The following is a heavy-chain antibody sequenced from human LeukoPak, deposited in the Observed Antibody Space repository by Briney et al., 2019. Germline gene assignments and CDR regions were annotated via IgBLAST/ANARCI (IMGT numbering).Heavy chain of an antibody. J-gene: IGHJ6*03. V-gene: IGHV4-30-4*08. CDR2: IYYSGST. CDR3: ARDEYYYDSSGYYYYMDV. D-gene: IGHD3-22*01. CDR1: GGSISSGDYF. Sequence: PSGTLSLTCTVSGGSISSGDYFWSWIRQPPGKGLEWIGYIYYSGSTYYNPSLKSRVTISVDTSKNQFSLNLSSVTAADTAVYYCARDEYYYDSSGYYYYMDVWGKGTTVTVSS.